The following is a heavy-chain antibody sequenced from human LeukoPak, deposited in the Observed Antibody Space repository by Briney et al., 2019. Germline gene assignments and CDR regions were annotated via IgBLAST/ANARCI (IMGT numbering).Heavy chain of an antibody. CDR2: ISAYNGNT. CDR1: GYTFTSYG. V-gene: IGHV1-18*01. D-gene: IGHD3-22*01. CDR3: ARVRGYYYDSRKPNFDY. J-gene: IGHJ4*02. Sequence: ASVKVSCKASGYTFTSYGISWVRQAPGQGLEWMGWISAYNGNTNYAQKLQGGVTMTTDTSTSTAYMELRSLRSDDTAVYYCARVRGYYYDSRKPNFDYWGQGTLVTVSS.